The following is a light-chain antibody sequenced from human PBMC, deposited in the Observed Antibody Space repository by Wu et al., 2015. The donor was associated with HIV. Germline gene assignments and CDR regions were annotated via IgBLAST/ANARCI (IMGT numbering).Light chain of an antibody. J-gene: IGKJ4*01. Sequence: IQLTQSPSSLSASIGDRVTITCRASQDIATYLAWYQQKPGKAPKLLIYDASSLQSGVPPRFSGSGSGTDFTLTISSLQPEDFATYYCQQANSFPLTFGGGTKVEI. CDR2: DAS. V-gene: IGKV1-12*01. CDR1: QDIATY. CDR3: QQANSFPLT.